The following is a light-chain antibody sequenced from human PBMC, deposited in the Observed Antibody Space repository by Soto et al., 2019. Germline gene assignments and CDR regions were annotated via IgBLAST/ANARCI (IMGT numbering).Light chain of an antibody. Sequence: AIQMTQSPSSLSGYVGYRGTITCRASQCIRNDLGWYPQNPGKAPKVLIYAASSLQSGVPSRFSGSGSGTAFTLTISNLQPEDFATYYCLHDYNYPLTFGGGTKVDIK. J-gene: IGKJ4*01. CDR1: QCIRND. CDR3: LHDYNYPLT. CDR2: AAS. V-gene: IGKV1-6*01.